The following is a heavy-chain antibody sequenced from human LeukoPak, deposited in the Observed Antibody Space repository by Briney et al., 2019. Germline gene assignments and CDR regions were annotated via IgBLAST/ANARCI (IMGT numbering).Heavy chain of an antibody. CDR3: ARHGPLGAGGLDL. CDR2: IYTSGST. CDR1: GGSISSYS. Sequence: PSETLSLTCTVSGGSISSYSWSWIRQPPGKGLEWIGYIYTSGSTNYNPSLTSRVTISGDTSKNQFSPTLSSVTPADTAAAYYARHGPLGAGGLDLWGQGTLVTVSS. D-gene: IGHD3-16*01. J-gene: IGHJ5*02. V-gene: IGHV4-4*09.